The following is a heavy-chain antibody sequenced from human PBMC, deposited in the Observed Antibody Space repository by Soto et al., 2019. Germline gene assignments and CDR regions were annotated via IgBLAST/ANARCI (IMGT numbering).Heavy chain of an antibody. CDR1: GFTFSGYA. CDR3: ARERDSFDD. Sequence: PGGSLRLSCAASGFTFSGYAMHWVRQAPGKGLEWVAFISYDGSDKFYADSVKGRFIISRDNSKNTLYLQMNSLTAEDTAVYYCARERDSFDDWGQGTLVTVSS. CDR2: ISYDGSDK. J-gene: IGHJ4*02. D-gene: IGHD2-15*01. V-gene: IGHV3-30-3*01.